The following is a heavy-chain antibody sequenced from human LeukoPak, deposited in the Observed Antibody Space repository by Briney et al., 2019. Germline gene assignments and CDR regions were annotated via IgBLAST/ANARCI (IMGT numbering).Heavy chain of an antibody. J-gene: IGHJ4*02. Sequence: PEGSLRLSCAASGFTFDDYAMHWVRQAPGKGLEWVSGISWNSGSIGYADSVKGRFTISRDNAKNSLYLQMNSLRAEDTALYYCAKDRFIAAAGALFDWGQGTLVTVSS. V-gene: IGHV3-9*01. CDR3: AKDRFIAAAGALFD. D-gene: IGHD6-13*01. CDR2: ISWNSGSI. CDR1: GFTFDDYA.